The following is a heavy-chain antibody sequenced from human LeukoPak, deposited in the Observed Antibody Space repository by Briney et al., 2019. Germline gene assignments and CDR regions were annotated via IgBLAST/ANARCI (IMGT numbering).Heavy chain of an antibody. J-gene: IGHJ4*02. CDR1: GGSISRGGYY. Sequence: TSGTLTLTRTVSGGSISRGGYYWGWIRPHPGKGLEWIGYIYYSGSTYYSPSLKSRVTISVDTSKNQFSLKLSSVTAADTAVYYCARIVPYYFDYWGQGTLVTVSS. V-gene: IGHV4-31*03. CDR3: ARIVPYYFDY. D-gene: IGHD2-21*01. CDR2: IYYSGST.